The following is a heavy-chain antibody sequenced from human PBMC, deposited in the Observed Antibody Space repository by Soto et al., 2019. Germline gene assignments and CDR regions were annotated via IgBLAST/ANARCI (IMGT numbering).Heavy chain of an antibody. D-gene: IGHD3-3*01. J-gene: IGHJ1*01. Sequence: GSLRLSCAASGFTFSSYWMHWVRQAPGKGLVWVSRINSDGSSTSYADSVKGRFTISRDNAKNTLYLQMNSLRAEDTAVYYCARGPYYDFWSGYYTEYFQHWGQGTLVTVSS. V-gene: IGHV3-74*01. CDR1: GFTFSSYW. CDR2: INSDGSST. CDR3: ARGPYYDFWSGYYTEYFQH.